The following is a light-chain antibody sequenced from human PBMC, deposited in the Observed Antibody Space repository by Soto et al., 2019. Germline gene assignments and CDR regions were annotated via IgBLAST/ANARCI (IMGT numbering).Light chain of an antibody. CDR1: QSISTW. CDR3: QQDNRYSPT. CDR2: KAS. Sequence: DIQMTQSPSTLSASVGDRVTITCRASQSISTWLAWYQQEPGKAPKLLIHKASSLQSGVPSRCSGSGSGTDFTLTISSLHPDDFATYYCQQDNRYSPTFGQGNRVEIK. V-gene: IGKV1-5*03. J-gene: IGKJ1*01.